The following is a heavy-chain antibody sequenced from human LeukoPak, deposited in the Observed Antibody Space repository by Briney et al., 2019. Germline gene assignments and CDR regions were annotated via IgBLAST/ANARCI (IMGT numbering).Heavy chain of an antibody. V-gene: IGHV4-34*01. CDR2: INHSGST. CDR1: GGSFSGYY. Sequence: SETLSLTCAVYGGSFSGYYWSWIRQPPGKGLEWIGEINHSGSTNYNPSLKSRVTISVDTSKNQFSLKLSSATAADTAVYYCARACRDGYFDYWGQGTLVTVSS. J-gene: IGHJ4*02. CDR3: ARACRDGYFDY. D-gene: IGHD5-24*01.